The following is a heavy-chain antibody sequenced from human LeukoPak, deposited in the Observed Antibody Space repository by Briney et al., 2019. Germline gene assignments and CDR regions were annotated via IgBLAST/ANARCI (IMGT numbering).Heavy chain of an antibody. D-gene: IGHD1-14*01. CDR1: GYAFTSYA. Sequence: ASVKVSCKASGYAFTSYATQWVRQAPGQRLEWMGWINAGHGNTKYSQKFQGRVTITRDTSASTAYMELSSLRSEDSAVYYCARGAGFAEPLPEYWGQGTLLTVSS. CDR2: INAGHGNT. CDR3: ARGAGFAEPLPEY. J-gene: IGHJ4*02. V-gene: IGHV1-3*01.